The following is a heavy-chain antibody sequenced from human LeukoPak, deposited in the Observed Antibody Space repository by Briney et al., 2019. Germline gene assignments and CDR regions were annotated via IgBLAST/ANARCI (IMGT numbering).Heavy chain of an antibody. CDR3: AKEGEDCSSTSCYTAFDP. D-gene: IGHD2-2*02. Sequence: PGGSLRLSCAASGFTFSDYYMSWIRQAPGKGLEWVSYISSSGSTIYYADSVKGRFTISRDNAKNSLYLQMNSLRTEDTAVYYCAKEGEDCSSTSCYTAFDPWGQGTLVIVSS. CDR2: ISSSGSTI. CDR1: GFTFSDYY. V-gene: IGHV3-11*04. J-gene: IGHJ5*02.